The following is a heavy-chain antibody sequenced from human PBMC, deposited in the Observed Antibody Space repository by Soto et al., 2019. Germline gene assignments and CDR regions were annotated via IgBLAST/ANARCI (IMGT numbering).Heavy chain of an antibody. CDR1: GYTFTGYY. V-gene: IGHV1-2*04. CDR3: ARERGYSYGYTWFDP. J-gene: IGHJ5*02. D-gene: IGHD5-18*01. CDR2: INPNSGGT. Sequence: ASVKVSCKASGYTFTGYYMHWVRQAPGQGLEWMGWINPNSGGTNYAQKFQGWVTMTRDTSISTAYMELSRLRSDDTAVYYCARERGYSYGYTWFDPWGQGTLVTVSS.